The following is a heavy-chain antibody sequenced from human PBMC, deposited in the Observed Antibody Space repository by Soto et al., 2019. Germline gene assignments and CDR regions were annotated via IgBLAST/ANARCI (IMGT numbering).Heavy chain of an antibody. Sequence: QVQLVQSGAEVKKPGASVKVSCTASGYTFTSYDINWVRQATGQGLEWMGWMNPNSGNTGYAQKFQGGVTMTRNTSISTAYMELSSLRSEDTAVYYCARGLGMYRTGTSNWGHFDYWGQGTLVTVSS. CDR2: MNPNSGNT. D-gene: IGHD7-27*01. V-gene: IGHV1-8*01. J-gene: IGHJ4*02. CDR1: GYTFTSYD. CDR3: ARGLGMYRTGTSNWGHFDY.